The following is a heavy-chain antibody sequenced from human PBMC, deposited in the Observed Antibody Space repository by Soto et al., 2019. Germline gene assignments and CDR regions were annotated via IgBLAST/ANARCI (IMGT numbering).Heavy chain of an antibody. J-gene: IGHJ4*02. CDR3: AHRNYYESRGYYYYFDY. CDR1: GFTFSSYV. D-gene: IGHD3-22*01. Sequence: EVQLLESGGGLVQPGGSLRLSCAASGFTFSSYVMSWVRQAPGKGLEWVSGISGSGGSTYNADSVKGRFTISRDNSKNKLYLQMNSLRAEDTAVYYCAHRNYYESRGYYYYFDYWGQGTLVTVSS. CDR2: ISGSGGST. V-gene: IGHV3-23*01.